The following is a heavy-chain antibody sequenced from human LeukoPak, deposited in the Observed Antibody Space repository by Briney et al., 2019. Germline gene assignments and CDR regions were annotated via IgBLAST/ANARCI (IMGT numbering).Heavy chain of an antibody. D-gene: IGHD6-19*01. V-gene: IGHV3-30-3*01. Sequence: GGSLRLSCAASGFTFSSYAMHWVRQAPGKGLEWVAVISYDGSNKYYADSVKGRFTISRDDSKNTLYLQMNSLRAEDTAVYYCARDLAVAGKGGSGYWGQGTLVTVSS. CDR3: ARDLAVAGKGGSGY. J-gene: IGHJ4*02. CDR1: GFTFSSYA. CDR2: ISYDGSNK.